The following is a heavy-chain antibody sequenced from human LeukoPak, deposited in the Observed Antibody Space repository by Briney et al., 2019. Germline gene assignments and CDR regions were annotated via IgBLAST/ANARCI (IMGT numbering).Heavy chain of an antibody. D-gene: IGHD6-13*01. J-gene: IGHJ4*02. Sequence: GGSLRLSCAASGFTFSSYAMSWVRQAPGKGLEWVSVIIGLGGSTYYADSVKGRFALSRDNSKNTLWLQMNSLRADDTAIYYCARDVEARISAAGTFDSWGQGSLVTVSA. V-gene: IGHV3-23*01. CDR2: IIGLGGST. CDR1: GFTFSSYA. CDR3: ARDVEARISAAGTFDS.